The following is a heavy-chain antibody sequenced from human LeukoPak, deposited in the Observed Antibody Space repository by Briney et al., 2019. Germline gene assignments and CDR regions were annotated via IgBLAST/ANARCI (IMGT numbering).Heavy chain of an antibody. Sequence: GESLKISCKGSGYNVPTYWIAWVRQMPGQGLEWMGIIYPDDSDTRYSPSFQGQVTISADKSINTAYLQWSGLKASDSAMYYCATKRDGHYSDFDYWGQGTLITVSS. CDR2: IYPDDSDT. CDR3: ATKRDGHYSDFDY. V-gene: IGHV5-51*01. J-gene: IGHJ4*02. CDR1: GYNVPTYW. D-gene: IGHD5-24*01.